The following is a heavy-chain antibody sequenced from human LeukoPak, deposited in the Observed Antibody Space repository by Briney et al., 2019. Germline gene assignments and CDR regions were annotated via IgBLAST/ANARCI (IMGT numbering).Heavy chain of an antibody. CDR3: ARDARQLSAFDL. V-gene: IGHV3-48*01. Sequence: GGSLRLSCAASGFTFSSYSMNWVRQAPGKGLEWVAYISSSSSTIYYADSVKGRFTISRDNAKNSLYLQMNSLRAEDTAVYYCARDARQLSAFDLRGEGPMVTVSS. D-gene: IGHD6-13*01. CDR2: ISSSSSTI. CDR1: GFTFSSYS. J-gene: IGHJ3*01.